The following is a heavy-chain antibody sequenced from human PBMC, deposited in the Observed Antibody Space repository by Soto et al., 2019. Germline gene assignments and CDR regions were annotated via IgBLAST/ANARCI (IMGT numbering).Heavy chain of an antibody. D-gene: IGHD3-22*01. Sequence: QVQLVESGGGVVQPGRSLRLSCAASGFNFNRYAMHWVRQAPGKGLEWVALLSLDGSTESYADSVKGRFTISRDNSKNTLYLQMNSLRTEDTAVYYCARPRFYDPPKYVLDYWGQGTLVTVSS. V-gene: IGHV3-30-3*01. CDR2: LSLDGSTE. J-gene: IGHJ4*02. CDR3: ARPRFYDPPKYVLDY. CDR1: GFNFNRYA.